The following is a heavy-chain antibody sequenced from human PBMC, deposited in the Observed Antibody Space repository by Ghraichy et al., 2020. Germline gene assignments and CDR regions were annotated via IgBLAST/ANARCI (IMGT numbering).Heavy chain of an antibody. CDR3: ARHASKYDSSGYLGY. J-gene: IGHJ4*02. D-gene: IGHD3-22*01. CDR2: IYYSGST. CDR1: GGSISSYY. Sequence: SETLSLTCTVSGGSISSYYWSWIRQPPGKGLEWIGYIYYSGSTNYNPSLKSRVTISVDTSKNQFSLKLSSVTAADTAVYYCARHASKYDSSGYLGYWGQGTLVTVSS. V-gene: IGHV4-59*08.